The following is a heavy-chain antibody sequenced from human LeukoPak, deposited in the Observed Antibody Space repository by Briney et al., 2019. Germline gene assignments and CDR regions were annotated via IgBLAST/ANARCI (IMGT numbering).Heavy chain of an antibody. Sequence: GASVKVSCKASGYTFTSYDINWVRQATGQGLEWMGWMNPNSGNTGYAQKFQGRVTMTRNTSISTAYMELSSLRSEDTAVYYCAGGRVSYYYDSSGYYGFDYWGQGTLVTVSS. D-gene: IGHD3-22*01. V-gene: IGHV1-8*01. CDR3: AGGRVSYYYDSSGYYGFDY. J-gene: IGHJ4*02. CDR1: GYTFTSYD. CDR2: MNPNSGNT.